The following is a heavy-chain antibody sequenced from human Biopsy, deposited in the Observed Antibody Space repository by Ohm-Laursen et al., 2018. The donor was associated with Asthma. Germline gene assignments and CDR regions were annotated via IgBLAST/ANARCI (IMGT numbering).Heavy chain of an antibody. CDR2: ISYDGSNK. D-gene: IGHD4-17*01. CDR1: VFTFSRFG. Sequence: SLRLSCTASVFTFSRFGMHWVRRAPGKGLEWVAVISYDGSNKYYADSVKGRFTISRDNSKNTLYLQMNSLRAEDTAVYYCAREGGDYLSGYYYYYGMDVWGQGTTVTVSS. CDR3: AREGGDYLSGYYYYYGMDV. J-gene: IGHJ6*02. V-gene: IGHV3-30*03.